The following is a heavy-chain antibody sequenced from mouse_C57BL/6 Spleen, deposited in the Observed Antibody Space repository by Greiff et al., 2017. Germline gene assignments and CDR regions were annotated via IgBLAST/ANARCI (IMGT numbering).Heavy chain of an antibody. CDR1: GYTFTSYD. CDR3: ARSIYYGSSYNWYFDV. D-gene: IGHD1-1*01. Sequence: VQLQQSGPELVKPGASVKLSCKASGYTFTSYDINWVKQRPGQGLEWIGWIYPRDGSTKYNEKFKGKATLTVDTSSSTAYMELHSLTSEDSAVYFCARSIYYGSSYNWYFDVWGTGTTVTVSS. V-gene: IGHV1-85*01. J-gene: IGHJ1*03. CDR2: IYPRDGST.